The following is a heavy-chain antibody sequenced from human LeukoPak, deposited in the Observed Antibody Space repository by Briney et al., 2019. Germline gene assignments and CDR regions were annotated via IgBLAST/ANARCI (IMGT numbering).Heavy chain of an antibody. CDR2: IDHSGST. Sequence: KPSETLSLTCDVYGGSFSGFYWNWIRQPPGKGLEWIGEIDHSGSTNDNPSLKSRVTISVDRANNQFSLKLSSVTAADTAFYYCARGRKGGSALWGQGTLVTVSS. D-gene: IGHD3-10*01. CDR3: ARGRKGGSAL. CDR1: GGSFSGFY. V-gene: IGHV4-34*01. J-gene: IGHJ4*02.